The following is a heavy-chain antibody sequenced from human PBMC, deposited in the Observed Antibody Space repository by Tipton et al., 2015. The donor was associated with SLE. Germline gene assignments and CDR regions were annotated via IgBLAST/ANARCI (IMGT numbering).Heavy chain of an antibody. CDR3: ARDIAVAGGGDFDI. V-gene: IGHV1-18*01. J-gene: IGHJ3*02. CDR1: GSTFTSYG. CDR2: ISGYNGNT. D-gene: IGHD6-19*01. Sequence: QLVQSGAEVKKPGASVKVSCKASGSTFTSYGISWVRQAPGQGLEWMGWISGYNGNTNYAQKLQGRVTMTDDTSTSTAYMERRSLRSDDTAVYYCARDIAVAGGGDFDIWGQGTMVTVSS.